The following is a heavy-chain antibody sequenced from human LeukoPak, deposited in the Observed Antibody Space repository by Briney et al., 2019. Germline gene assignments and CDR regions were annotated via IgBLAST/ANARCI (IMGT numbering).Heavy chain of an antibody. Sequence: SETLSLTCTVSGYSISSGYYWGWIRQPPGKGLAWIGSIYHSGSTYYNPSLKSRVTISVDTSKNQFSLKLSSVTAADTAVYYCAREYTKVGAAKGFDYWGQGTLVTVSS. V-gene: IGHV4-38-2*02. CDR2: IYHSGST. CDR1: GYSISSGYY. D-gene: IGHD1-26*01. CDR3: AREYTKVGAAKGFDY. J-gene: IGHJ4*02.